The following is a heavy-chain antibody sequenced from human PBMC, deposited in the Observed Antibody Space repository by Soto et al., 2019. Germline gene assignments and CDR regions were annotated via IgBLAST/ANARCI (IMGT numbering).Heavy chain of an antibody. Sequence: EVQLVESGGDLVQSGGSLRLSCVASGFTFSSNWMHWVRQTPGKGLVGVSRINTDGSRTDYADSVRGRFTISRDNAKNTLYLQMNSLRAEDTAVYYCARPRGTASSAFDIWGQGTMVTVSS. CDR1: GFTFSSNW. V-gene: IGHV3-74*01. CDR2: INTDGSRT. D-gene: IGHD2-21*02. CDR3: ARPRGTASSAFDI. J-gene: IGHJ3*02.